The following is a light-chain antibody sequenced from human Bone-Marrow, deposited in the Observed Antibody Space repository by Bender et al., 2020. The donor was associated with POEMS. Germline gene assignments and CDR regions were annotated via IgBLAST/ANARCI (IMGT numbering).Light chain of an antibody. CDR2: DVS. J-gene: IGLJ2*01. Sequence: QSALTQPASVSGSPGQSITISCTGSSSDVGGYNYVSWYQQHPGKAPKLLIYDVSNRPSGVSNRFSGSQSPNTASLTISGLQAEDEADYYCSSFRGAAVFFGGGTKLTVL. CDR3: SSFRGAAVF. CDR1: SSDVGGYNY. V-gene: IGLV2-14*03.